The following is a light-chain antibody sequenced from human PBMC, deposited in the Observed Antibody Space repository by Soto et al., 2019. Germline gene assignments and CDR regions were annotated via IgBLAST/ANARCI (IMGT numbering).Light chain of an antibody. V-gene: IGKV1-5*03. Sequence: DIQMTQSPSNLSASVGDRVTVTCRASQGISSWLSWYQQKAGKAPKLXXXKASALESGVPSRFSGSGSGTEFTLTISSLQSEDFAVYYCQQYNNWPTITFGQGTRLEIK. J-gene: IGKJ5*01. CDR1: QGISSW. CDR2: KAS. CDR3: QQYNNWPTIT.